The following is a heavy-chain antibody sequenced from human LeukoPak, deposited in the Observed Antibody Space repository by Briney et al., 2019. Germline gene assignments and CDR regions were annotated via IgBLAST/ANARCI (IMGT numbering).Heavy chain of an antibody. V-gene: IGHV1-2*02. CDR2: INPNSGGT. D-gene: IGHD4-23*01. J-gene: IGHJ4*02. CDR3: ARDTTVVLYYFDY. CDR1: GYTFTGYY. Sequence: ASVKVSCKASGYTFTGYYMHWVRQAPGQRLEWMGWINPNSGGTNYAQKFQGRVTMTRDTSISTAYMELSRLRSDDTAVYYCARDTTVVLYYFDYWGQGTLVTVSS.